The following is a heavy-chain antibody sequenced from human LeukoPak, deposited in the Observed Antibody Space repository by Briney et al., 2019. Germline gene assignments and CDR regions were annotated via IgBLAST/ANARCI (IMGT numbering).Heavy chain of an antibody. D-gene: IGHD6-13*01. Sequence: ASVKVSCKASGYTFTSYGISWVRQPPGQGLAWVGWISASNGNTDYAQKFQGRVTMTTDTSTTTAYMELRSLRSDDTAVYYCATDTSYSWYDTFGEYWGQGTLVTVSS. CDR1: GYTFTSYG. CDR3: ATDTSYSWYDTFGEY. V-gene: IGHV1-18*01. J-gene: IGHJ4*02. CDR2: ISASNGNT.